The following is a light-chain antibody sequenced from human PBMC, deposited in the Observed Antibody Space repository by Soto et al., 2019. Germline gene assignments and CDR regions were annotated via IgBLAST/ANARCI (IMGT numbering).Light chain of an antibody. Sequence: DIQMTQSPSTLSASVGDRVTITCRASQSISSWLAWYQQKPGKAPKLLIYKASSLESGVPSRFSGSGSGTDFTLTISRLEPEDFAVYYCQQYGRTSWTFGQGTKVDIK. CDR1: QSISSW. J-gene: IGKJ1*01. CDR2: KAS. V-gene: IGKV1-5*03. CDR3: QQYGRTSWT.